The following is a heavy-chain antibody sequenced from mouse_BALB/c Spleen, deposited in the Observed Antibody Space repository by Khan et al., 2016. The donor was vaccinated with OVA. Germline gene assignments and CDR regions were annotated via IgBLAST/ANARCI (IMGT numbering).Heavy chain of an antibody. CDR1: GFTFSTYA. V-gene: IGHV5-9-1*01. Sequence: EVMLVESGGALVKPGGSLKLSCAASGFTFSTYAMSWVRQTPEKRLEWVATISSDGDYTYYPDNVTGRFTISRDNAKTTLYLQMSSLRSEDTAMYYCARSPYGNFAYWGQGTLVTVSA. CDR3: ARSPYGNFAY. J-gene: IGHJ3*01. D-gene: IGHD2-1*01. CDR2: ISSDGDYT.